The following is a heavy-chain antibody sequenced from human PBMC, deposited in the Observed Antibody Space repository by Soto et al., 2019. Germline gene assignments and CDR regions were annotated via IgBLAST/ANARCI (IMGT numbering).Heavy chain of an antibody. V-gene: IGHV3-21*06. CDR3: ARESEDLTSNFDY. J-gene: IGHJ4*02. Sequence: GGSLRLSCAASGFTFTRYSMNWVRQAPGKGLEWVSSISSTTNYIYYGDSMKGRFTISKDNAKNSLYLEMNSLRAEDTAVYYCARESEDLTSNFDYWGQGTLVTVSS. CDR1: GFTFTRYS. CDR2: ISSTTNYI.